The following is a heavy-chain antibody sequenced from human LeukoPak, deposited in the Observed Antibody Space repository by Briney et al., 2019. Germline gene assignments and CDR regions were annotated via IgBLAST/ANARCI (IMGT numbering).Heavy chain of an antibody. V-gene: IGHV4-59*08. CDR2: IYYSGST. D-gene: IGHD2-21*02. CDR3: ARHWGSCHGGGSDCYTFDY. Sequence: SETLSLTCTVSGGSISSYYWSWIRQPPGKGLEWIGYIYYSGSTNYNPSLKSRVTISVDTSKNQVSLSLTSVTAADTAVYSCARHWGSCHGGGSDCYTFDYWGQGSLVTVSS. CDR1: GGSISSYY. J-gene: IGHJ4*02.